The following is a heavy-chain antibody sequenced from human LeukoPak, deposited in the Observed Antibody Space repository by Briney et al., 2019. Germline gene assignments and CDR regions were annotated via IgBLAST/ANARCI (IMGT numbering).Heavy chain of an antibody. CDR3: AKDLPQYYDFWSGYYGGFDY. D-gene: IGHD3-3*01. CDR1: GFTFSSCA. V-gene: IGHV3-64D*06. J-gene: IGHJ4*02. Sequence: PGGSLRLSCSASGFTFSSCAMDWVRQAPGKGLEYVSTISSNGGSTYYADSVKGRFTISRDDSKNTLYLRMSSLRAEDTAVYYCAKDLPQYYDFWSGYYGGFDYWGQGTLVTVSS. CDR2: ISSNGGST.